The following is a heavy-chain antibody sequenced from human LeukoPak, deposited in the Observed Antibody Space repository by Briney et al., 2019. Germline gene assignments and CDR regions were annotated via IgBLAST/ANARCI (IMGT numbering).Heavy chain of an antibody. CDR1: GYTFTGYY. D-gene: IGHD2-15*01. V-gene: IGHV1-2*04. CDR2: INPNSGGT. CDR3: ARSTLGYCSGGSCYSGGWFDP. Sequence: GASVKVSCKASGYTFTGYYMHWVRQAPGQGLEWMGWINPNSGGTNYVQKFQGWVTMTRDTSISTAYMELSRLRSDDTAVYYCARSTLGYCSGGSCYSGGWFDPWGQGTLVTVSS. J-gene: IGHJ5*02.